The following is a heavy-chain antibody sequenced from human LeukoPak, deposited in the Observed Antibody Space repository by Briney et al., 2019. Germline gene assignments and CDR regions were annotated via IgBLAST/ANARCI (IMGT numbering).Heavy chain of an antibody. D-gene: IGHD6-19*01. CDR2: ISSSSTYI. Sequence: GGSLRLSCAASGFTFSTYTMNWVRQVPGKGLEWVSSISSSSTYIYYAGSVQGRFTISRDNAKNSLYLQMNSLRAEDTAVYYCAREGRSSGWYYFDYWGQGTLVTVSS. CDR3: AREGRSSGWYYFDY. V-gene: IGHV3-21*03. CDR1: GFTFSTYT. J-gene: IGHJ4*02.